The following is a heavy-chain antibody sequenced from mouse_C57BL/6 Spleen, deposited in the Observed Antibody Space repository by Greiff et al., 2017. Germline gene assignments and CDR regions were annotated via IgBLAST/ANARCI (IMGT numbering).Heavy chain of an antibody. CDR2: IYPGSGST. D-gene: IGHD2-4*01. Sequence: QVQLQQPGAELVKPGASVKMSCKASGYTFTSYWITWVKQRPGQGLEWIGDIYPGSGSTNYNEKFKSKATLTVDTSSSTAYMQLSSLTSEDSAVYYCAREVNDYDDYYAMDYWGQGTSVTVSS. V-gene: IGHV1-55*01. J-gene: IGHJ4*01. CDR1: GYTFTSYW. CDR3: AREVNDYDDYYAMDY.